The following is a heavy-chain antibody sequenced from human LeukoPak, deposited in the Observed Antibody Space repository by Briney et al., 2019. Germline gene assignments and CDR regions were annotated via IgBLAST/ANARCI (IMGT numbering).Heavy chain of an antibody. V-gene: IGHV3-23*01. CDR3: ARFAVRGVILDY. CDR1: GFTFSSYA. D-gene: IGHD3-10*01. CDR2: ISGSGGST. J-gene: IGHJ4*02. Sequence: SGGSLRLSCAASGFTFSSYAMSWVRQAPGKGLEWVSAISGSGGSTYYADSVKGRFTISRDNSKNSLYLQMNSLRAEDTAVYYCARFAVRGVILDYWGQGTLVTVSS.